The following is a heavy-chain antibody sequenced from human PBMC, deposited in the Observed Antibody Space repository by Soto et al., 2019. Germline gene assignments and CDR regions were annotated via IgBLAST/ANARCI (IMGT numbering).Heavy chain of an antibody. CDR3: AVILGYCSSTSCGPFDY. V-gene: IGHV1-69*13. CDR2: IIPIFGTA. Sequence: SVKVSCKASGGTFSSYAISWVRQAPGQGLEWMGGIIPIFGTANYAQKFQGRVTITADESTSTAYMELSSLRSEDTAVYYCAVILGYCSSTSCGPFDYWGQGALVTVSS. J-gene: IGHJ4*02. CDR1: GGTFSSYA. D-gene: IGHD2-2*01.